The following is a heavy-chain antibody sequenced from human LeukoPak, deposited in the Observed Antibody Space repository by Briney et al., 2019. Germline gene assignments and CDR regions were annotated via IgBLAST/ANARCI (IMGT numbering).Heavy chain of an antibody. V-gene: IGHV3-23*01. CDR3: AKGPGSNWDVGDC. Sequence: GGSLRLSCAASGFTFRSYNMIWVRQAPGEGLEWVSTIRGSGGITYYADSVKARFTISRDESKNTLYLQMNSLIADDTAVYYWAKGPGSNWDVGDCWGQGTLVTVSA. CDR1: GFTFRSYN. CDR2: IRGSGGIT. J-gene: IGHJ4*02. D-gene: IGHD1-20*01.